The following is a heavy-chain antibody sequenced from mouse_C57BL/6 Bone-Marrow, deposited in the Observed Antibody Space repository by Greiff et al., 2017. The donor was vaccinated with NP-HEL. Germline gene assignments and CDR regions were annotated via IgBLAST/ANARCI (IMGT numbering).Heavy chain of an antibody. V-gene: IGHV1-64*01. J-gene: IGHJ3*01. CDR1: GYTFTSYW. CDR3: AWEAY. D-gene: IGHD4-1*01. CDR2: IHPNSGST. Sequence: QVHVKQPGAELVKPGASVKLSCKASGYTFTSYWMHWVKQRPGQGLEWIGMIHPNSGSTNYNEKFKSKATLTVDKSSSTAYIQISSLTSEDSAVYYCAWEAYWGQGTLVTVSA.